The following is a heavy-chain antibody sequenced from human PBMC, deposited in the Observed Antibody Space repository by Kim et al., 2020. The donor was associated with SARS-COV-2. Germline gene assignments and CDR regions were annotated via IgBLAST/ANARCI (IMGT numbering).Heavy chain of an antibody. D-gene: IGHD2-21*01. V-gene: IGHV4-34*01. CDR3: ATGLGWGSDY. CDR2: ST. Sequence: STNYNPSLTSRVTISVDTSKTQFSLKLSSVTAADTAVYYCATGLGWGSDYWGQGTLVTVSS. J-gene: IGHJ4*02.